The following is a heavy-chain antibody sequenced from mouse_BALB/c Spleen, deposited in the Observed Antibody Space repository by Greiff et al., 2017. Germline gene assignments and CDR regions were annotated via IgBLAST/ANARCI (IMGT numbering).Heavy chain of an antibody. CDR1: GFSLTSYG. CDR2: IWAGGST. CDR3: ARDRDYYGNYYYAMDY. V-gene: IGHV2-9*02. D-gene: IGHD2-1*01. J-gene: IGHJ4*01. Sequence: QVQLKESGPGLVAPSQSLSITCTVSGFSLTSYGVHWVRQPPGKGLEWLGVIWAGGSTNYNSALMSRLSISKDNSKSQVFLKMNSLQTDDTAMYYCARDRDYYGNYYYAMDYWGQGTSVTVSS.